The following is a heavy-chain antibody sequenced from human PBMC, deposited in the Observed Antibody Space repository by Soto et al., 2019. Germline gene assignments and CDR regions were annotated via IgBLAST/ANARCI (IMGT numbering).Heavy chain of an antibody. CDR3: ARRRLTPYYDILTGYLQRGYWFDP. CDR1: GGSFSGYY. J-gene: IGHJ5*02. V-gene: IGHV4-34*01. D-gene: IGHD3-9*01. Sequence: ETLSLTCAVYGGSFSGYYWSWIRQPPGKGLEWIGEINHSGSTNYNPSLKSRVTISVDTSKNQFSLKLSSVTAADTAVYYCARRRLTPYYDILTGYLQRGYWFDPWGQGTLVTVSS. CDR2: INHSGST.